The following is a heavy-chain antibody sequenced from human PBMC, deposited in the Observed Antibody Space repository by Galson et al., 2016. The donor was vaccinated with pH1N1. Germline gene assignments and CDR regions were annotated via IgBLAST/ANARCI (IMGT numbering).Heavy chain of an antibody. D-gene: IGHD3-16*01. V-gene: IGHV3-30-3*01. CDR1: EFTFDTYA. Sequence: SLRLSCAASEFTFDTYAMHWVRQAPGKGLEWVAFISYNGNDQSYAESLKGRFTISRDNSKNTLYLQVNSLRTEDTAVFYCAREDWSYADTYYNGMDVWGQGTTVTVS. CDR2: ISYNGNDQ. J-gene: IGHJ6*02. CDR3: AREDWSYADTYYNGMDV.